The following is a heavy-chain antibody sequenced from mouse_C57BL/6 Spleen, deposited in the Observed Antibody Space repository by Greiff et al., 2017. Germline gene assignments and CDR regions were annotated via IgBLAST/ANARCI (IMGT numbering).Heavy chain of an antibody. D-gene: IGHD1-1*01. J-gene: IGHJ2*01. CDR3: ARGDYYYSRSYGFDY. CDR2: INPSSGYT. Sequence: QVQLQQSGAELAKPGASVKLSCKASGYTFTSYWMHWVKQRPGQGLEWIGYINPSSGYTKYNQKFKDKATLTVDKSSSTAYMQLSSLTYEDSAVYYCARGDYYYSRSYGFDYWGQGTTVTVSS. CDR1: GYTFTSYW. V-gene: IGHV1-7*01.